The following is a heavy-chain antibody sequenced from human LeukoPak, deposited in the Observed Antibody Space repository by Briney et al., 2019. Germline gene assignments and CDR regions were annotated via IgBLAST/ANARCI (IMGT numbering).Heavy chain of an antibody. CDR1: GFPFPTYA. J-gene: IGHJ4*02. V-gene: IGHV3-23*01. D-gene: IGHD5-12*01. Sequence: PGGSLRLSCVASGFPFPTYAMMWVRQAPGKGLEWVSSVRVSDGARFYADSVKGRFTTSRDNAKNTLYLQMNSLRAEDTAVYYCAKKSLYSGYDWDYFDYWGQGTPVTVSS. CDR2: VRVSDGAR. CDR3: AKKSLYSGYDWDYFDY.